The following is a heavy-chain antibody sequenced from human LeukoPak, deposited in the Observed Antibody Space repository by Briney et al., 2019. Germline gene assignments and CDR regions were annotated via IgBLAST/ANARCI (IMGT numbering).Heavy chain of an antibody. CDR2: TYYRSEWYN. CDR1: GDSVSSNSAA. J-gene: IGHJ2*01. Sequence: SQTLSLTCAISGDSVSSNSAAWNWIRQSPSRGLEWLGRTYYRSEWYNDYAVSVKSRITINPDTSKNQFSLQLNSVTPEDTAVYYCARDRPYYYDSSGYYAPHWYFDLWGRGTLVTVSS. CDR3: ARDRPYYYDSSGYYAPHWYFDL. D-gene: IGHD3-22*01. V-gene: IGHV6-1*01.